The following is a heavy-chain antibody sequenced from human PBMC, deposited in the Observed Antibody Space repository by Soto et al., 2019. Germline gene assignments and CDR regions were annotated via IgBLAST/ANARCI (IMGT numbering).Heavy chain of an antibody. V-gene: IGHV4-31*03. CDR3: AREPLD. CDR2: IYYSGIT. J-gene: IGHJ4*02. CDR1: GGSISSGGYY. Sequence: NPSETLSLTCTVSGGSISSGGYYWTWIRQHPGKGLECIGYIYYSGITYYNPSLKSRVTISVDTSKNQFSLKLSSVTAADTAVYDCAREPLDWGQGTLVTVSS.